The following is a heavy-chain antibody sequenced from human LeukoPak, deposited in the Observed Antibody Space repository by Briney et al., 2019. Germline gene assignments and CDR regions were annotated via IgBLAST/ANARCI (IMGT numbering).Heavy chain of an antibody. V-gene: IGHV3-23*01. D-gene: IGHD2-2*02. CDR2: ISASGGAT. CDR1: GFTFLRHG. CDR3: AKDLEYCSSTSCYTYFQH. J-gene: IGHJ1*01. Sequence: GGSLRLSCAASGFTFLRHGMTWFRQAPGKGLEWVSGISASGGATYYADSVKGRFTISRDNSKNTLYLQMNSLKAEDTAVYYCAKDLEYCSSTSCYTYFQHWGQGTLVTVSS.